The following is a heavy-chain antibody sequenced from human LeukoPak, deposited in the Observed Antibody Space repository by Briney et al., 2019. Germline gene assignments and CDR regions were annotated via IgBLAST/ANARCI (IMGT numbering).Heavy chain of an antibody. CDR2: IYYSGST. V-gene: IGHV4-39*01. J-gene: IGHJ5*02. Sequence: SETLSLTCTVSGGSISSSNYYWGWIRQPPGKGLEWIGSIYYSGSTYYNPSLKSRVTISVDTSKNQFSLKLSSVTAADTAVYYCARHEPKSSSWYKCFDPWGQGTLVTVSS. CDR1: GGSISSSNYY. CDR3: ARHEPKSSSWYKCFDP. D-gene: IGHD6-13*01.